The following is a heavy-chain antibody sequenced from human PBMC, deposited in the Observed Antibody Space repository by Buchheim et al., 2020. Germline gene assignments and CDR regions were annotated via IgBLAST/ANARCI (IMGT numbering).Heavy chain of an antibody. D-gene: IGHD3-10*01. CDR1: GFTFSSYA. CDR2: ISYDGSNK. V-gene: IGHV3-30-3*01. CDR3: AKGIWFRELLIDY. Sequence: QVQLVESGGGVVQPGRSLRLSCAASGFTFSSYAMHWVRQAPGKGLEWVAVISYDGSNKYYADSVKGRFTISRDNSKNTLYLQMNSLRAEDTAVYYCAKGIWFRELLIDYWGQGTL. J-gene: IGHJ4*02.